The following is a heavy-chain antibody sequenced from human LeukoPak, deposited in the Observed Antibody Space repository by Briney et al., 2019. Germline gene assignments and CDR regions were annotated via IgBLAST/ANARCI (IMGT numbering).Heavy chain of an antibody. J-gene: IGHJ4*02. CDR3: AKSLTVIDEAGFDY. V-gene: IGHV3-23*01. D-gene: IGHD3-16*02. CDR1: GFTFSSYA. CDR2: ISYSGGST. Sequence: GGSLRLSCAGSGFTFSSYAMSWVRQAPGKGLDWVSGISYSGGSTYYADSVKGRFTISRDTSKNTLYLQMNNLRAEDTAIYYCAKSLTVIDEAGFDYWGQGTLVTVSS.